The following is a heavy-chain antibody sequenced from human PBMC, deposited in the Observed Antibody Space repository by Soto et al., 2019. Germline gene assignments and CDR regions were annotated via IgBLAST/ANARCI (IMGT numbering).Heavy chain of an antibody. CDR2: ISTTSDYT. CDR3: ARDRDLTSSWSFDY. D-gene: IGHD6-13*01. V-gene: IGHV3-11*06. Sequence: PXGSLGLSCAASGFTFSDYYMTWIRQAPGEGLEWVSYISTTSDYTNYADSVKGRFTISRDNAKNSLYLQMNSLRAEDTAVYYCARDRDLTSSWSFDYWGQGTLVTVSS. J-gene: IGHJ4*02. CDR1: GFTFSDYY.